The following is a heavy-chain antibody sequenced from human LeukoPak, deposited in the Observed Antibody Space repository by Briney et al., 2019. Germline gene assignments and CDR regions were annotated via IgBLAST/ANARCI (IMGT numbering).Heavy chain of an antibody. CDR1: GFSFNSYA. D-gene: IGHD5/OR15-5a*01. J-gene: IGHJ4*02. V-gene: IGHV3-23*01. CDR3: AKEDIVSTMGNFDY. CDR2: LTGSGATT. Sequence: GGSLRLSCAASGFSFNSYAMSWVRQAPGKGLEWVSALTGSGATTNYADSVKGRFTISRDNSKNTLFLQMNSLRAEDTAVYYCAKEDIVSTMGNFDYWGQGTLVTVSS.